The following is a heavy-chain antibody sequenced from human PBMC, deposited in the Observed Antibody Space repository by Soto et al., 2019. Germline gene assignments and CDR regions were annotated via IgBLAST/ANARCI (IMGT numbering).Heavy chain of an antibody. J-gene: IGHJ6*02. CDR3: ARVWGEHYYGMDV. CDR2: TYYRSKWYN. D-gene: IGHD3-16*01. V-gene: IGHV6-1*01. CDR1: GDSVSSNSAA. Sequence: SQTLSLTCAISGDSVSSNSAALNWIRQSPSRGLEWLGRTYYRSKWYNDYAVSVKSRITINPDTSKNQFSLQLNSVTPEDTAVYYCARVWGEHYYGMDVWGQGTTVTVSS.